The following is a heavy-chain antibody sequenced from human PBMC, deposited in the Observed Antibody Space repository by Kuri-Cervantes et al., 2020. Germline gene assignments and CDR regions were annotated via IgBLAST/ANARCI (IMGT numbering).Heavy chain of an antibody. V-gene: IGHV3-9*01. D-gene: IGHD3-22*01. CDR2: ISWNSGDI. CDR1: GFILDDYA. CDR3: ARVATTRGDDYYDSSGYYYPHYFDY. J-gene: IGHJ4*02. Sequence: SLKISCEASGFILDDYAIHWVRQAPGKGLEWVSGISWNSGDIGYADSVKGRFTISRDNAKNSLYLQMNTLRAEDTALYYCARVATTRGDDYYDSSGYYYPHYFDYWGQGTLVTVSS.